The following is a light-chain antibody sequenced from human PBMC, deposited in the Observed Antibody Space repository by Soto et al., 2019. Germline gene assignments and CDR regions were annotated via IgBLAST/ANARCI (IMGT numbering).Light chain of an antibody. V-gene: IGKV3-15*01. CDR1: QSFGNN. J-gene: IGKJ1*01. Sequence: EIVMTQSPATLSVSPGERATLSCRASQSFGNNLALYHQKPGQAPRLLIHGASIRATGVPARFSGSGSGTEFTLTISSLQSEDFAVYYCQQYDSSPRTFGQGTKVNIK. CDR3: QQYDSSPRT. CDR2: GAS.